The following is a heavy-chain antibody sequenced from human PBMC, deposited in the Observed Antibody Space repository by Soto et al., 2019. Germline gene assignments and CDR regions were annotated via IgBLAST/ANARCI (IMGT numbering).Heavy chain of an antibody. J-gene: IGHJ3*02. V-gene: IGHV3-23*01. D-gene: IGHD3-22*01. CDR1: GFTFSSYA. CDR3: AKDREHYYDSSGYIDAFDI. CDR2: ISVSGGST. Sequence: GGSLRLSCAASGFTFSSYAISWVRQAPGKGLEWVSAISVSGGSTYYADSVKGRFTISRDNSKNTLYLQMNSLRAEDTAVYYCAKDREHYYDSSGYIDAFDIWGQGTMVTVSS.